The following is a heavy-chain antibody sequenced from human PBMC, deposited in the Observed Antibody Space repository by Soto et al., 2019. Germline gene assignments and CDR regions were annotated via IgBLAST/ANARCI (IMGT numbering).Heavy chain of an antibody. Sequence: QVQLVESGGGVVQPGRSLRLSCAASGFTFSSYGMHWVRQAPGKGLEWVAVISYDGSNKYYADSVKGRFTISRDNSKNTLYLQMSILRAEDTAVYYCAKEGSRSYHAGGGFDYWGQGTLVTVSS. V-gene: IGHV3-30*18. CDR3: AKEGSRSYHAGGGFDY. J-gene: IGHJ4*02. D-gene: IGHD1-26*01. CDR2: ISYDGSNK. CDR1: GFTFSSYG.